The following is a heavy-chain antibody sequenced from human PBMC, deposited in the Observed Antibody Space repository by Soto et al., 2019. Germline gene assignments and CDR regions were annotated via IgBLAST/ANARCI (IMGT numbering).Heavy chain of an antibody. CDR3: ARARIKKMGIAVAGTMGMDV. CDR1: GDSVSSNSAA. D-gene: IGHD6-19*01. J-gene: IGHJ6*02. CDR2: TYYRSKWYN. Sequence: SQTLSLTCAISGDSVSSNSAAWNWLRQSPSRGLEWLGRTYYRSKWYNDYAVSVKSRITINPDTSKNQFSLQLNSVTPEDTAVYYCARARIKKMGIAVAGTMGMDVWGQGTTVTVSS. V-gene: IGHV6-1*01.